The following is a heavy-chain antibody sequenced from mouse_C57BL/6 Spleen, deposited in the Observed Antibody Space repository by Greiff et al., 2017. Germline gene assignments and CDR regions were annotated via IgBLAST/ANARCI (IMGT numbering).Heavy chain of an antibody. CDR3: ARDYGVDY. CDR2: INPNNGGT. CDR1: GYTFTDYS. Sequence: VQLQQSGPELVKPGASVKISCKASGYTFTDYSMNWVKQSHGKSLEWIGDINPNNGGTSYNQKFKGKATLTVDKSSSTAYMELRSLTSEDSAVYYCARDYGVDYWGQGTTLTVSS. D-gene: IGHD1-1*01. J-gene: IGHJ2*01. V-gene: IGHV1-26*01.